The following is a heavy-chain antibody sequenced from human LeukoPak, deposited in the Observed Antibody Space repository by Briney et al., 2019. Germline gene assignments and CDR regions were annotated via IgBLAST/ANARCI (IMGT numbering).Heavy chain of an antibody. Sequence: SETLSLTCAVYGGSISSYYWSWIRQPPGKGLEWIGYIYYSGSTNYNPSLKSRVTISVDTSKNQFSLKLSSVTAADTAVYFCARRQNYFDYWGQGMLVIVSS. V-gene: IGHV4-59*08. J-gene: IGHJ4*02. CDR3: ARRQNYFDY. CDR2: IYYSGST. CDR1: GGSISSYY.